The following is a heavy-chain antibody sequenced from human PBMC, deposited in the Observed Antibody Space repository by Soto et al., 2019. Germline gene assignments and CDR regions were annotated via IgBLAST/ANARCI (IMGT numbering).Heavy chain of an antibody. V-gene: IGHV3-30*19. CDR3: ARWGPTGGLDL. Sequence: QLVESGGGVVQPGTSLRLSCAASGFRFKSFVMHWVRQVPGKGLQWVALTSYDGNTKYYGDSVQGRFIVSRDNSKNTLDLQMDSLRLEDTALYYCARWGPTGGLDLWGQGTLVSVSS. CDR2: TSYDGNTK. J-gene: IGHJ5*02. CDR1: GFRFKSFV. D-gene: IGHD3-16*01.